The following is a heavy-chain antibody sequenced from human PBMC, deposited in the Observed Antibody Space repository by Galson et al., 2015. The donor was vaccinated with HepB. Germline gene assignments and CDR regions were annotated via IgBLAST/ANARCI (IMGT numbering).Heavy chain of an antibody. CDR2: INQDASDK. D-gene: IGHD6-13*01. V-gene: IGHV3-7*03. CDR3: ARGDGSIWYSY. Sequence: SLRLSCAASGFTFSNYWMNWVRQAPGKGLEWVAAINQDASDKYYVDSVRGRFTISRDNAKNSLDLQMSSLRADDTAVYYCARGDGSIWYSYWGQGILVTVSS. J-gene: IGHJ4*02. CDR1: GFTFSNYW.